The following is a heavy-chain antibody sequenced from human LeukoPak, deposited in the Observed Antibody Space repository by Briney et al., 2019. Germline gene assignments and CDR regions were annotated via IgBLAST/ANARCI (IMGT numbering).Heavy chain of an antibody. CDR2: TYYSGST. Sequence: SETLSLTCTVSGGFIGSYYWSWIRQPPGKGLEWIGFTYYSGSTYYNPSLKSRVTISVDTSKNQFSLKLSSVTAADTAVYYCAREYRDITQNWFDPWAREPWSPSPQ. J-gene: IGHJ5*02. V-gene: IGHV4-59*12. D-gene: IGHD4-17*01. CDR3: AREYRDITQNWFDP. CDR1: GGFIGSYY.